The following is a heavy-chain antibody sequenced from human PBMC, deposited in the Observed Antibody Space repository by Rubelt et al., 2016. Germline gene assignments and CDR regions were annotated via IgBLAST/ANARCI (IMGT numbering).Heavy chain of an antibody. CDR1: GGSISSYY. CDR2: IYSSGST. D-gene: IGHD6-6*01. V-gene: IGHV4-4*08. Sequence: QVQLQESGPGLVKPSETLSLTCTVSGGSISSYYWSWLRQPPGKGLEWIGYIYSSGSTNYNPSLGIRGTICRVTLRNQFFLRCSGVPVADRAVYYWAGVRARAQTYFDYWGQGTLVTVSS. J-gene: IGHJ4*02. CDR3: AGVRARAQTYFDY.